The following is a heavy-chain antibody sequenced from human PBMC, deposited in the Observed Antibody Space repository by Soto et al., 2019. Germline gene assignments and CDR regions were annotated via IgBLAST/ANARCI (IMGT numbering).Heavy chain of an antibody. D-gene: IGHD3-3*01. CDR2: ISYDGSNE. Sequence: GGSLRLSCAASGFTFSSYGMHWVRQAPGKGREWGAVISYDGSNEYYADSVKGRFTISRDNSKNTLYLQMNSLRAEDTAVYYCAKEEGGRSDFWSGYYTGHYGMDVWGQGTKVTVS. V-gene: IGHV3-30*18. CDR1: GFTFSSYG. CDR3: AKEEGGRSDFWSGYYTGHYGMDV. J-gene: IGHJ6*02.